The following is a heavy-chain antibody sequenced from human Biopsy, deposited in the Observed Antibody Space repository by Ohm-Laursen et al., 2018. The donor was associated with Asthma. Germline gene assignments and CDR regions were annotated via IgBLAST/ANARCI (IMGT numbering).Heavy chain of an antibody. CDR1: GDSVTSGGCC. CDR2: IHHSGTS. CDR3: VRQSGYRSGWPKLLFVYYGMDV. V-gene: IGHV4-31*03. D-gene: IGHD6-19*01. Sequence: TLSLTCTVSGDSVTSGGCCWNWIRQHPGKGLEWIGYIHHSGTSYFNPSLKSRVSFSRDTSKNQFSLRLTYVTAADTAQYYCVRQSGYRSGWPKLLFVYYGMDVWGPGTTVPVSS. J-gene: IGHJ6*02.